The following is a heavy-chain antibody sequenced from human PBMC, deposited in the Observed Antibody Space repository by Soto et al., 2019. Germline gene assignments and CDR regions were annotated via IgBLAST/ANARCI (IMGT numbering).Heavy chain of an antibody. D-gene: IGHD6-19*01. CDR2: INAGNGNT. CDR3: ARGLAPYYFDY. V-gene: IGHV1-3*01. J-gene: IGHJ4*02. CDR1: GYTFTSYA. Sequence: QVQLVQSGAEVKKPGASVKVPCKAFGYTFTSYAMHWVRQAHGQRLEWMGWINAGNGNTKYSQKFQGRVTITRDTSASTAYMELSSLRSEDTAVYYCARGLAPYYFDYWGQGTLVTVSS.